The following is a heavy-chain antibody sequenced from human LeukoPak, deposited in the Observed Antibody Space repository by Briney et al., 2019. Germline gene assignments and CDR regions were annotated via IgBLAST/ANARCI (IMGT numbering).Heavy chain of an antibody. CDR1: GGSISSGGYY. CDR3: AGSRIGYSDSSGFFDS. V-gene: IGHV4-31*03. Sequence: KSSETLSLTCTVSGGSISSGGYYWSWIRQHPGKGLAWIGYIHYSGSTYYSPSLKSRVTISVDTSKNQFSLKLSSVTAADTAVYYCAGSRIGYSDSSGFFDSWGQGTLVTVSS. J-gene: IGHJ4*02. CDR2: IHYSGST. D-gene: IGHD3-22*01.